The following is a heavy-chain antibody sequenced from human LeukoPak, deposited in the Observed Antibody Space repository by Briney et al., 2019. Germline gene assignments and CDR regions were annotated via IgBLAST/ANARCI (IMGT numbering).Heavy chain of an antibody. V-gene: IGHV3-7*01. CDR2: IKYDGSEK. D-gene: IGHD3-3*01. CDR3: ATDRGWRTSGYYLYYLEY. Sequence: GGSLRLSCAASGFIFTNYFMSWVRQAPGKGLEWVASIKYDGSEKYYVDSVRGRFTISRDNTKNSLYLQMSSLRAEDTAVYYCATDRGWRTSGYYLYYLEYWGQGTLVTFSS. CDR1: GFIFTNYF. J-gene: IGHJ4*02.